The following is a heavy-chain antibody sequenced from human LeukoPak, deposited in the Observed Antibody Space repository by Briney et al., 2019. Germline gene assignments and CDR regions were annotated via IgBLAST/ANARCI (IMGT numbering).Heavy chain of an antibody. CDR1: GYTFTNFG. V-gene: IGHV1-18*01. D-gene: IGHD1-26*01. CDR2: ISAYSGNT. J-gene: IGHJ4*02. CDR3: ARDIATIVHQD. Sequence: ASVKVSCKTSGYTFTNFGISWVRQAPGQGPEWMGWISAYSGNTNYVQKFRGRVTMTTDTSTSTVYMELSSLTSDDTAVYYCARDIATIVHQDWGQGTQVTVSS.